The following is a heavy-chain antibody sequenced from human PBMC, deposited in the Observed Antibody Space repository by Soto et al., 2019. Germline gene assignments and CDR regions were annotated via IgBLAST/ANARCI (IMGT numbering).Heavy chain of an antibody. V-gene: IGHV1-2*04. CDR2: INPNSGGT. D-gene: IGHD4-17*01. Sequence: SVKVSCKASGYTFTGYYMHWVRQAPGQGLEWMGWINPNSGGTNYAQKFQGWVTMTRDTSISTAYMELSRLRSDDTAVYYCARVGPMTTVTTESAARGDYYMDVWGKGTTVTVSS. CDR3: ARVGPMTTVTTESAARGDYYMDV. CDR1: GYTFTGYY. J-gene: IGHJ6*03.